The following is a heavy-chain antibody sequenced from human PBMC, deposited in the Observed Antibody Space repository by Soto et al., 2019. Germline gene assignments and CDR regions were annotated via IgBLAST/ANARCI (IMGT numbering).Heavy chain of an antibody. V-gene: IGHV3-30-3*01. D-gene: IGHD2-2*01. CDR2: ISYDGSNK. Sequence: LRLSCAASGFTFSSYAMHWVRQAPGKGLEWVAVISYDGSNKYYADSVKGRFTISRDNSKNTLYLQMNSLRAEDTAVYYCARTYCSSTSCYRWGYFDYWGQGTLVTVS. J-gene: IGHJ4*02. CDR3: ARTYCSSTSCYRWGYFDY. CDR1: GFTFSSYA.